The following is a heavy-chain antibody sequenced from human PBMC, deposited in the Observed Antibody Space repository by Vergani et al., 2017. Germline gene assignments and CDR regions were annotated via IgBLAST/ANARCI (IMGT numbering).Heavy chain of an antibody. CDR1: GFTVSSNY. Sequence: EVQLVESGGGLVQPGGSLRLSCAASGFTVSSNYMSWVRQAPGKGLEWVSVIYSGGSTYYADSVKGRFTISRDNSKNTLYLQMNSLRAEDTAVYYCAREPATVVTPYFDYWGQGTLVTVSS. CDR2: IYSGGST. V-gene: IGHV3-66*02. D-gene: IGHD4-23*01. J-gene: IGHJ4*02. CDR3: AREPATVVTPYFDY.